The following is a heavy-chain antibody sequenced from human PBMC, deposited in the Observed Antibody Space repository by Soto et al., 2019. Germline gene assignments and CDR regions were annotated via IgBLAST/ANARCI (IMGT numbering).Heavy chain of an antibody. D-gene: IGHD6-19*01. CDR3: ARHVNIAVAGTGFDS. V-gene: IGHV4-34*01. Sequence: SETLSLTCAVYGGSFSGYYWTWIRQPPGTGLEWIGEINHSGSTNYNPSLKSRVTISVDTSKNQLSLKVNSVTAADTAVYYCARHVNIAVAGTGFDSWGQGTPVT. CDR2: INHSGST. J-gene: IGHJ4*02. CDR1: GGSFSGYY.